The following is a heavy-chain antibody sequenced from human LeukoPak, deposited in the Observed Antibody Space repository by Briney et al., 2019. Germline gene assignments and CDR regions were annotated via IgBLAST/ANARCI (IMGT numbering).Heavy chain of an antibody. J-gene: IGHJ6*03. CDR2: IKQDGSEK. V-gene: IGHV3-7*01. D-gene: IGHD2-15*01. CDR1: GFTFSSYW. CDR3: ARVIVVVWRAYYMDV. Sequence: GGSLRLSCAASGFTFSSYWMSWVRQAPGKGLEWVANIKQDGSEKYYVDSVKGRFTISRDNAKNSLYLQMNSLRAEDTAVYYRARVIVVVWRAYYMDVWGEGTTVTVSS.